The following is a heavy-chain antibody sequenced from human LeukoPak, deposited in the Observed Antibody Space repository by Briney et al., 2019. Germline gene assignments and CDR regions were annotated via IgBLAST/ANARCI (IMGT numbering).Heavy chain of an antibody. Sequence: GGSLRLSCAASGFTFSSYAMSWVRQAPGKGLQWVSSISGSGDSTYYADSVKGRFTISRDNSNNTLYLQMNSMRAEDTAVYYCAILIAVAGPATFYWGQGTLVTVSS. V-gene: IGHV3-23*01. J-gene: IGHJ4*02. CDR2: ISGSGDST. CDR3: AILIAVAGPATFY. CDR1: GFTFSSYA. D-gene: IGHD6-19*01.